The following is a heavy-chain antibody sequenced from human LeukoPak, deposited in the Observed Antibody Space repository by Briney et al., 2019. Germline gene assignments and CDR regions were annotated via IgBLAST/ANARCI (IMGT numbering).Heavy chain of an antibody. CDR1: GFTFSSYA. CDR3: ARNENSGWGYFDY. D-gene: IGHD5-12*01. CDR2: ISYDGSNK. Sequence: GGSLRLSCAASGFTFSSYAMHWVRQAPGKGLEWVAVISYDGSNKYYADSVKGRITISRDNSKDTLYLQMNSLRAEDTAVYYCARNENSGWGYFDYWGQGTLVTVSS. J-gene: IGHJ4*02. V-gene: IGHV3-30-3*01.